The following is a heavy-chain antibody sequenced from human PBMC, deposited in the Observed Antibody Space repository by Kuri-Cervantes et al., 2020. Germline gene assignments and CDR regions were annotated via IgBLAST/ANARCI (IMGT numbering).Heavy chain of an antibody. V-gene: IGHV3-23*01. CDR3: AREPSQSLGVGFDI. D-gene: IGHD7-27*01. CDR1: GFTFSSYW. Sequence: GESLKISCAASGFTFSSYWMSWVRQAPGKGLEWVSGISGSGGKTYYADSVKGRFTISRDNSKNTLYLQMNNLRAEDTAVYYCAREPSQSLGVGFDIWGQGTPVTVSS. CDR2: ISGSGGKT. J-gene: IGHJ4*02.